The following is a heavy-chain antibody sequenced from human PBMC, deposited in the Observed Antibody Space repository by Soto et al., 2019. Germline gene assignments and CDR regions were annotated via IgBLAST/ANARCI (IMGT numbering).Heavy chain of an antibody. D-gene: IGHD7-27*01. CDR3: ARGTTTGENYYYGMDV. Sequence: ASVKVSCKASGGTFSSYTISWVRQAPGQGLEWMGRIIPILGIANYAQKFQGRVTITADKSTSTAYMELSSLRSEDTAVYYCARGTTTGENYYYGMDVWGQGTTVTVSS. J-gene: IGHJ6*02. CDR2: IIPILGIA. V-gene: IGHV1-69*02. CDR1: GGTFSSYT.